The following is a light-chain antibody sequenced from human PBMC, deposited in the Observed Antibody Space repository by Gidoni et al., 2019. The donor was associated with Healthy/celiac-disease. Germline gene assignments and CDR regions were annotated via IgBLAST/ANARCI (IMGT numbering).Light chain of an antibody. CDR1: QDISNY. V-gene: IGKV1-33*01. CDR3: QQYDNLPLT. CDR2: DAS. J-gene: IGKJ4*01. Sequence: DIQMTQSPSSLSASVGARVTITCQASQDISNYLNWYQQKPGKAPKLLIYDASNLETGVPSRFSGSGSGTDFTFTISSLQPEDIATYYCQQYDNLPLTFXGXTKVGIK.